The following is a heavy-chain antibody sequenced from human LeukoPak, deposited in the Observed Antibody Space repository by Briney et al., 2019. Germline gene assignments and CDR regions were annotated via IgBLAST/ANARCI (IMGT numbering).Heavy chain of an antibody. Sequence: ASVKVSCKASGGTFSSYAISWVRQAPGQGLEWVGWINADNGNINYAQKLQGRVSLTTDTSTSTAYMELKSLRSDDTAVYYCARDIDYDIDYWGQGTLVTVSS. CDR3: ARDIDYDIDY. CDR1: GGTFSSYA. CDR2: INADNGNI. J-gene: IGHJ4*02. V-gene: IGHV1-18*01. D-gene: IGHD3-9*01.